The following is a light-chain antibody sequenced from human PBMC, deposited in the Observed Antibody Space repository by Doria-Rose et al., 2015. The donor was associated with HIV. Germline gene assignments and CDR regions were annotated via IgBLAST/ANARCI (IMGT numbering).Light chain of an antibody. CDR3: HQYGTSWT. CDR1: RSFSSTY. J-gene: IGKJ1*01. Sequence: EIVLTQSPGTLSLSPGERATLSCRASRSFSSTYLAWYQQKPGQAPSLLIYDGSTRATGIPDRISASESGTDFTLTIIRLQLEDLALYYCHQYGTSWTFGQETKVEI. V-gene: IGKV3-20*01. CDR2: DGS.